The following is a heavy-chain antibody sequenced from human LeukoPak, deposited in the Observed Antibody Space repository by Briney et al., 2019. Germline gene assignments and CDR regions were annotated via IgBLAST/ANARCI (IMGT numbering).Heavy chain of an antibody. J-gene: IGHJ4*02. CDR3: AKDSGDYYDSSGYYYLDY. CDR1: GFTFSSYA. CDR2: ISGSGGST. Sequence: QPGGSLRLSCAASGFTFSSYAMSWVRQAPGKGLEWVSAISGSGGSTYYADSVKGRFTISRDNSKNTLYLQMNSLRAEDTAVYYCAKDSGDYYDSSGYYYLDYWGQGTLVTVSS. D-gene: IGHD3-22*01. V-gene: IGHV3-23*01.